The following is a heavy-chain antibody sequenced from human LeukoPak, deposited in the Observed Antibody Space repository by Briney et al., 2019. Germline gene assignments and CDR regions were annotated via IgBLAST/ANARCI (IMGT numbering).Heavy chain of an antibody. CDR3: ARTRIAAAGINWFDP. V-gene: IGHV4-34*01. CDR1: GFTFSNYW. CDR2: INHSGST. D-gene: IGHD6-13*01. Sequence: GSLRLSCAASGFTFSNYWMTWVRQAPGKGLEWIGEINHSGSTNYNPSLKSRVTISVDTSKNQFSLKLSSVTAADTAVYYCARTRIAAAGINWFDPWGQGTLVTVSS. J-gene: IGHJ5*02.